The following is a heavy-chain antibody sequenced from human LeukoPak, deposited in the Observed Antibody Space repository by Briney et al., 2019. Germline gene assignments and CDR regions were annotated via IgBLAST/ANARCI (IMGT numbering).Heavy chain of an antibody. D-gene: IGHD3-22*01. J-gene: IGHJ4*02. CDR3: ARDLLIDYYDSSGSYFDY. CDR1: GFTFSSYG. V-gene: IGHV3-33*01. Sequence: GGSLRLSCAASGFTFSSYGMHWVRQAPGKGLEWVAVIWYDGSNKYYADSVKGRFTISRDNSKNTLYLQMNSLRAEDTAVYYCARDLLIDYYDSSGSYFDYWGQGTLVTVSS. CDR2: IWYDGSNK.